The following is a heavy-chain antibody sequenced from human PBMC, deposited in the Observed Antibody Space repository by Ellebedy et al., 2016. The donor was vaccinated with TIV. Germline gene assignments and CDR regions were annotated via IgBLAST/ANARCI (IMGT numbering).Heavy chain of an antibody. V-gene: IGHV3-53*01. CDR1: GFTFSSYW. J-gene: IGHJ3*01. D-gene: IGHD4-17*01. CDR3: ASDGSYGDYRSPAHALTF. CDR2: IYAGGTT. Sequence: GESLKISCAVSGFTFSSYWMGWVRQAPGQGLEWVSLIYAGGTTNYADSVKGRFTISRGNARNSLYLQMNSLRVDDTAVYYCASDGSYGDYRSPAHALTFWGQGTMVTVSS.